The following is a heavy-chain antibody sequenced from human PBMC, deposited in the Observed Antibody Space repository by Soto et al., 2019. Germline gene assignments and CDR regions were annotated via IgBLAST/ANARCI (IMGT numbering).Heavy chain of an antibody. D-gene: IGHD5-18*01. Sequence: VASVKVSCKASGYTFTSYYMHWVRQAPGQGLEWMGIINPSGGSTSYAQKFQGRVTMTRDTSTSTVYMELSSLRSEDTAVYYCAREISWVTRPYYYYYYGMDVWGQGTTVTVSS. CDR2: INPSGGST. CDR1: GYTFTSYY. CDR3: AREISWVTRPYYYYYYGMDV. V-gene: IGHV1-46*01. J-gene: IGHJ6*02.